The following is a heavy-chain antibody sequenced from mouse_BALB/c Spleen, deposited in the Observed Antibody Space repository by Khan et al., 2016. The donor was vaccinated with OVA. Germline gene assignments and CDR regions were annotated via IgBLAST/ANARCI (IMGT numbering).Heavy chain of an antibody. CDR1: GYTFTDYY. Sequence: QVQLKESGAELARPGASVKLSCKASGYTFTDYYINWVKQRTGQGLEWIGEISPGSGDTYYNEKFKCKATLTADKSSSTVYMQLSSLTAEASAVYFCARRNYFGYTFAYWGQGTLVTVSA. J-gene: IGHJ3*01. V-gene: IGHV1-77*01. D-gene: IGHD1-2*01. CDR3: ARRNYFGYTFAY. CDR2: ISPGSGDT.